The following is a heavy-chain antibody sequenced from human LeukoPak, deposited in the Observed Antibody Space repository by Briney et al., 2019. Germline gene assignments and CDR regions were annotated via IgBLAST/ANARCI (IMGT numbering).Heavy chain of an antibody. CDR1: GFTVSSNY. D-gene: IGHD6-13*01. CDR2: IYSGGST. Sequence: PGGSLRLSCAASGFTVSSNYMSWVRQAPGKGLEWVSVIYSGGSTYYADSVKGRFTISRDNSKNTLYLQMNSLRAEDTAVYYCAKESIAAAGTSLNYFDYWGQGTLVTVSS. CDR3: AKESIAAAGTSLNYFDY. J-gene: IGHJ4*02. V-gene: IGHV3-53*01.